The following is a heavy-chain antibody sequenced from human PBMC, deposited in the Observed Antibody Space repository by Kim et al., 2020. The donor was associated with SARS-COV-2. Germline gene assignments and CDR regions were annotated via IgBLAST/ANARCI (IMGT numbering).Heavy chain of an antibody. V-gene: IGHV3-48*02. J-gene: IGHJ4*02. Sequence: YYADYVKGRFTIPRDNAKNSLLLKRNSRRDEDTAVYYCAIVPISNVVTRDWGQGTLVTVSS. CDR3: AIVPISNVVTRD. D-gene: IGHD2-21*02.